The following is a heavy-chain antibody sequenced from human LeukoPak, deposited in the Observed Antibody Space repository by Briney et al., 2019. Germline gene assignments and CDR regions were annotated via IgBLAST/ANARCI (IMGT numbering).Heavy chain of an antibody. V-gene: IGHV3-15*01. CDR2: IQSRAEGGTT. Sequence: GGSLRLSCAASGFSLSNVWMSWVRQGPGTGLEWVGRIQSRAEGGTTEYPAPVEGRFTISRDESENILYLQMNSLRAEDTAVYYCTTAAYDFWSGFTPPDHWGQGTLVTVSS. J-gene: IGHJ4*02. CDR1: GFSLSNVW. CDR3: TTAAYDFWSGFTPPDH. D-gene: IGHD3-3*01.